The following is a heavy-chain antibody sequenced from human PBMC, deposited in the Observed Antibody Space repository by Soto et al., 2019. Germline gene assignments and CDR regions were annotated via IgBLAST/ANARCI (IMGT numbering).Heavy chain of an antibody. J-gene: IGHJ4*02. Sequence: QVQLQESGPGLVEPSQTLSLTCTVSGGSISSDNYYWSWIRQHPGKGLEWLGHIYYSGSTDYNPSLNCRVTISVDTSKNQFSLKVTSVTAADTAVYYCARYYFASGTYYVQARTNYFDSWGQGTLVTVSP. CDR3: ARYYFASGTYYVQARTNYFDS. CDR2: IYYSGST. D-gene: IGHD3-10*01. V-gene: IGHV4-31*03. CDR1: GGSISSDNYY.